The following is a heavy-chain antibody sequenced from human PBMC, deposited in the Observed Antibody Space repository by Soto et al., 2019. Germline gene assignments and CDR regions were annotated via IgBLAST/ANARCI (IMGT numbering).Heavy chain of an antibody. V-gene: IGHV1-69*01. J-gene: IGHJ2*01. D-gene: IGHD3-22*01. CDR2: IIPIFGTA. CDR1: GGTFSSYA. CDR3: ARALYYYDSSGYSSYWYFDL. Sequence: QVQLVQSGAEVKKPGSSVKVSCKASGGTFSSYAISWVRQAPGHGLEWMGGIIPIFGTANYAQKFQGRVTITADESTSTAYMELSSLRSEDTAVYYCARALYYYDSSGYSSYWYFDLWGRGTLVTVSS.